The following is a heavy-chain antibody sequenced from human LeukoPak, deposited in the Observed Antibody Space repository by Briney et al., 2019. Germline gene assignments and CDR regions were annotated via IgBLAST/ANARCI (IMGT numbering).Heavy chain of an antibody. V-gene: IGHV4-59*08. D-gene: IGHD3-3*01. CDR3: ARRSFGVAKYYFDY. CDR2: IYYSGST. CDR1: GGSLSSYY. Sequence: PSETLSLTCTVSGGSLSSYYWSWIRQPPGKGLEWIGYIYYSGSTNYNPSLKSRVTISVDTSKNQFSLKLSSVTAADTAVYYCARRSFGVAKYYFDYWGQGTLVTVSP. J-gene: IGHJ4*02.